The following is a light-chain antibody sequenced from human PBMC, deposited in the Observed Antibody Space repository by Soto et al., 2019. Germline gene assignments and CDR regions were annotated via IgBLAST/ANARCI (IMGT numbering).Light chain of an antibody. CDR3: QQYQSYPGT. CDR1: QRISSW. J-gene: IGKJ4*01. Sequence: DIQMTQSPSTLSASVGDRITITCRASQRISSWLAWYQQKPGKAPKLLIYEASNLESGVPSRFSGSGSGTEFTLTISSLQPDDFATYYCQQYQSYPGTFCGGTKVEIK. CDR2: EAS. V-gene: IGKV1-5*03.